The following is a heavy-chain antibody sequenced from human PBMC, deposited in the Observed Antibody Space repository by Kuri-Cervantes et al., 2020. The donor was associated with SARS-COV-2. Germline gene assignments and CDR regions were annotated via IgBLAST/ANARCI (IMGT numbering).Heavy chain of an antibody. CDR2: IYTSGST. CDR1: GGSISSYY. J-gene: IGHJ4*02. Sequence: GSLRLSCTVSGGSISSYYWSWIRQPAGKGLEWIGRIYTSGSTNYNPSLKSRVTMSVDTSKNQFSLKLSSVTAADTAVYYCARGGRAYYDFWSGYYKEHYYFDYWGQGTLVTVSS. V-gene: IGHV4-4*07. CDR3: ARGGRAYYDFWSGYYKEHYYFDY. D-gene: IGHD3-3*01.